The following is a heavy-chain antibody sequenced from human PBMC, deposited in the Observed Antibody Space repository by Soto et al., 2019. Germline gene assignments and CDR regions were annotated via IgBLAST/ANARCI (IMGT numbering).Heavy chain of an antibody. CDR2: IYPSDSDT. Sequence: GESLKISCRTSGYSFTSYWIAWVRQMPGKGLEWMGIIYPSDSDTCYSPSFQGQVTISADRSTSTVFLQWASLTASDPALYFCARKDKSGYFFCFYPWGQGTLVTVSS. J-gene: IGHJ5*02. V-gene: IGHV5-51*01. CDR3: ARKDKSGYFFCFYP. CDR1: GYSFTSYW. D-gene: IGHD3-22*01.